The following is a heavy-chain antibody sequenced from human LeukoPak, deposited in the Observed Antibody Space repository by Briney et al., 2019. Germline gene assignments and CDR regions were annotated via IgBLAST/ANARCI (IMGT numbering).Heavy chain of an antibody. J-gene: IGHJ4*02. Sequence: GRSLRLSCAASGFTFSSYGMHWVRQAPGKGLEWLGRIKSKTEGGTTDYAAPVKGRFTISRDDSKNTVYLQMNRLITEDTAVYYCTTDPTYWGQGTLVTVSS. CDR3: TTDPTY. CDR1: GFTFSSYG. CDR2: IKSKTEGGTT. V-gene: IGHV3-15*01.